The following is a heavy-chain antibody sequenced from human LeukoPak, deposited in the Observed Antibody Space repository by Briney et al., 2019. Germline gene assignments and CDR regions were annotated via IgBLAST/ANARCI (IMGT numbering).Heavy chain of an antibody. Sequence: ASVKVSCKASGYTFTSYDFNWLRQATGQGPEWMGWMNPNSGATGYAQKFQGRVTMTRSASINTAYMELTNLRSEDTAVYYCARVITGTFDYWGQGTLVTVSS. CDR3: ARVITGTFDY. J-gene: IGHJ4*02. D-gene: IGHD1-7*01. V-gene: IGHV1-8*01. CDR2: MNPNSGAT. CDR1: GYTFTSYD.